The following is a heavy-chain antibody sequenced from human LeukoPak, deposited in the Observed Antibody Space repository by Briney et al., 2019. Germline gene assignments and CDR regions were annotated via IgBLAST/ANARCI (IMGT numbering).Heavy chain of an antibody. V-gene: IGHV4-59*08. Sequence: PSETLSLTCTVSGGSISSYYWSWIRQPPGKGLEWIGYIYYSGSTNYNPSLKSRVTISVDTSKNQFSLKLSSVTAADTAVYYCARHGFSPYYYDSSGYYLSGYYYYGMDVWGQGTTVTVSS. J-gene: IGHJ6*02. CDR1: GGSISSYY. D-gene: IGHD3-22*01. CDR2: IYYSGST. CDR3: ARHGFSPYYYDSSGYYLSGYYYYGMDV.